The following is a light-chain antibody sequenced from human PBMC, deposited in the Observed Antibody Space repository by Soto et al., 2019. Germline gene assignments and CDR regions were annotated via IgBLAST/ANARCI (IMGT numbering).Light chain of an antibody. CDR2: DAS. V-gene: IGKV3-20*01. J-gene: IGKJ5*01. CDR3: QQANSLPRT. Sequence: EIVLTQSPGTLSLSPGERATLSCRASQSVSNNYLAWYQQKPGQAPRLLIYDASYRATGIPARFSGSGSGTDFTLTISSLQPEDFATYYCQQANSLPRTFGQGTRLEIK. CDR1: QSVSNNY.